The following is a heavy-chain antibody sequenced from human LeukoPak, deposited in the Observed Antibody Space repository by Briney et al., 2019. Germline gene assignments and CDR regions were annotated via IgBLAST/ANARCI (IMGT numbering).Heavy chain of an antibody. V-gene: IGHV4-34*01. CDR2: INHSGST. D-gene: IGHD5-12*01. CDR3: ARYSGYDRAFDI. J-gene: IGHJ3*02. CDR1: GGSFSGYY. Sequence: PSETLSLTCAVYGGSFSGYYWSWIRQPPGKGLEWIGEINHSGSTNYNPSLKSRVTIPVDTSKNQFSLKLSSVTAADTAVYYCARYSGYDRAFDIWGQGTMVTVSS.